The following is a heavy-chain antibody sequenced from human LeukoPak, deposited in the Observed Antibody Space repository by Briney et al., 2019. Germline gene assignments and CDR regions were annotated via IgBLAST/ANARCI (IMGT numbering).Heavy chain of an antibody. J-gene: IGHJ4*02. Sequence: SETLSLTCTVSGGSVSSGSYYWSWIRQPPGKGLEWIGNIYYSGSTNYNPSLKSRVTISLDTSKNQFSLKLTSVTAADTAVYYCAREMVAATPFSDYWGQGTLVTVSS. CDR2: IYYSGST. D-gene: IGHD2-15*01. CDR3: AREMVAATPFSDY. CDR1: GGSVSSGSYY. V-gene: IGHV4-61*01.